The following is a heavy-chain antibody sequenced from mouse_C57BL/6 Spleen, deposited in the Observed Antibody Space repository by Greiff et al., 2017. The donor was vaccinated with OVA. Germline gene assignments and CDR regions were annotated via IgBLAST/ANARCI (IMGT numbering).Heavy chain of an antibody. CDR2: INPNNGGT. CDR3: ARGGRAAMDY. J-gene: IGHJ4*01. V-gene: IGHV1-26*01. CDR1: GYTFTDYY. Sequence: EVKLQQSGPELVKPGASVKISCKASGYTFTDYYMNWVKQSHGKSLEWIGDINPNNGGTSYNQKFKGKATLTVDKSSSTAYMELRSLTSEDSAVYYCARGGRAAMDYWGQGTSVTVSS. D-gene: IGHD3-3*01.